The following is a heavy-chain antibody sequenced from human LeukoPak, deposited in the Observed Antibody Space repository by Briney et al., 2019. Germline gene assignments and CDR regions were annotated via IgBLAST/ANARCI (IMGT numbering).Heavy chain of an antibody. V-gene: IGHV1-18*01. J-gene: IGHJ4*02. CDR2: ISGYNGNT. CDR1: GYTFTIYG. CDR3: ARDDNYGSGQPDD. Sequence: ASMRVSCKASGYTFTIYGITWVRQAPGQGREWMGWISGYNGNTNYAQKFQGRVTMTTDTSTSTVYMELRSLRSDDTAVYYCARDDNYGSGQPDDWGQGTLVTVSS. D-gene: IGHD3-10*01.